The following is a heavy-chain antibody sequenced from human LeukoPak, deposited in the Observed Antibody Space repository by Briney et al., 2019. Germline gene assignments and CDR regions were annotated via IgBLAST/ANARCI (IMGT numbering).Heavy chain of an antibody. CDR3: ARERFGSSWTTVLYYFDY. J-gene: IGHJ4*02. Sequence: PSETLSLTCAVYGGSFSGYYWSWIRQPPGKGLEWIGEINHSGSTNYNPSLKSRVTISVDTSKNQFSLKLSSVTAADTAVYYCARERFGSSWTTVLYYFDYWGQGTLVTVSS. D-gene: IGHD6-13*01. CDR1: GGSFSGYY. V-gene: IGHV4-34*01. CDR2: INHSGST.